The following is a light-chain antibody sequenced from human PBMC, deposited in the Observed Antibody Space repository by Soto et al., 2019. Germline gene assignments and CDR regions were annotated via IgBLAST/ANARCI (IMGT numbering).Light chain of an antibody. Sequence: NFLLTQPHSVSESPGETVTISCTRSSGSIVSNFVQWYQKRPGSAPTTVIYEDNQRPSGVPDRFSGSIDSSSNSASLTISGLMTEDEADYYCQSYDTSIWVFGGGTKLTVL. J-gene: IGLJ3*02. CDR2: EDN. CDR3: QSYDTSIWV. CDR1: SGSIVSNF. V-gene: IGLV6-57*03.